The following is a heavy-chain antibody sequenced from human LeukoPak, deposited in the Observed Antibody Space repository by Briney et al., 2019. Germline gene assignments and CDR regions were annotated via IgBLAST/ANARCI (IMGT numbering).Heavy chain of an antibody. CDR1: GFTFSSYA. CDR3: AKDSGLGITMIVVVTYYFDY. CDR2: ISGSGGST. J-gene: IGHJ4*02. Sequence: GGSLRLSCAASGFTFSSYAMSWVRQAPGQGLEWVSAISGSGGSTYYADSVKGRFTISRDNSKNTLYLQMNSLRAEDTAVYYCAKDSGLGITMIVVVTYYFDYWGQGTLVTVSS. D-gene: IGHD3-22*01. V-gene: IGHV3-23*01.